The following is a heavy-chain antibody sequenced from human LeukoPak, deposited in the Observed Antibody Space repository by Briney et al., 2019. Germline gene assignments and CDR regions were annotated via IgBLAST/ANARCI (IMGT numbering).Heavy chain of an antibody. V-gene: IGHV3-23*01. D-gene: IGHD7-27*01. CDR3: AKDGLGIEAFDI. Sequence: GGSLRLSCAASGFTFSSYAMSWVRQAPGKGLEGVSAISGSGGSTYYADSVKGRFTISRDNSKNTLYLQMNSLRAEDTAVYYCAKDGLGIEAFDIWGQGTMVTVSS. J-gene: IGHJ3*02. CDR1: GFTFSSYA. CDR2: ISGSGGST.